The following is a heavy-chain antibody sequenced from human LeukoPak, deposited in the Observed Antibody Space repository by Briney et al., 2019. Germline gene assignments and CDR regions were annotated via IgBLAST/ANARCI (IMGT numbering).Heavy chain of an antibody. J-gene: IGHJ4*02. CDR1: GDSISGSSYY. CDR2: VYYTGST. Sequence: SETLSLTCTISGDSISGSSYYWAWIRQPPGKGLEWIGSVYYTGSTYYMSSLKSRVTISADTSKNLFSLKVNSMTAADTAVYYCARHGPPMQRQFYDSWGQGTLVTVSS. V-gene: IGHV4-39*01. CDR3: ARHGPPMQRQFYDS. D-gene: IGHD5-24*01.